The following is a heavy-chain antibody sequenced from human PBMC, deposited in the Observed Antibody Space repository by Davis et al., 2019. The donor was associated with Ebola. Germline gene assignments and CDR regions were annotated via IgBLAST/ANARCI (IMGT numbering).Heavy chain of an antibody. CDR1: GFTFSSYG. CDR3: ARDDGGYCSGDSCFHYYGMDV. D-gene: IGHD2-15*01. J-gene: IGHJ6*02. CDR2: ISYDGSNK. V-gene: IGHV3-30*03. Sequence: GESLKISCAASGFTFSSYGMHWVRQAPGKGLEWVAVISYDGSNKYYADSVKGRFTISRDNSKNTLYLQMNSLRAEDTAVYYCARDDGGYCSGDSCFHYYGMDVWGQGTTVTVSS.